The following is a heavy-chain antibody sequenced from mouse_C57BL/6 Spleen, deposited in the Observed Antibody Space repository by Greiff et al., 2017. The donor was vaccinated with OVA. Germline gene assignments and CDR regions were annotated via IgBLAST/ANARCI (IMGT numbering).Heavy chain of an antibody. V-gene: IGHV1-62-2*01. Sequence: VKLQESGAELVKPGASVKLSCKASGYTFTEYTIHWVKQRSGQGLEWIGWFYPGSGSIKYNEKFKDKATLTADKSSSTVYMELSRLTSEDSAVYFCARHEEYYYGSSTWYFDVWGTGTTVTVSS. CDR2: FYPGSGSI. CDR3: ARHEEYYYGSSTWYFDV. J-gene: IGHJ1*03. CDR1: GYTFTEYT. D-gene: IGHD1-1*01.